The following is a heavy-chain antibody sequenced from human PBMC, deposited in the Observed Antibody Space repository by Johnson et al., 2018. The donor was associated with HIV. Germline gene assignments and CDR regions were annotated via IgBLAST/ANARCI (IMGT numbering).Heavy chain of an antibody. J-gene: IGHJ3*02. V-gene: IGHV3-30*04. D-gene: IGHD3-9*01. CDR3: TTPGIYYDILTGYYKAVEGDDAFDI. CDR1: GFTFSSYA. CDR2: ISYDGSDK. Sequence: VQLVESGGGLVQPGGSLRLSCAASGFTFSSYAMTWVRQAPGKGLQWVAVISYDGSDKDYAAPVKGRFTISRDDSKNTLYLQMNSLKTEDTAVYYCTTPGIYYDILTGYYKAVEGDDAFDIWGQGTMVTVSS.